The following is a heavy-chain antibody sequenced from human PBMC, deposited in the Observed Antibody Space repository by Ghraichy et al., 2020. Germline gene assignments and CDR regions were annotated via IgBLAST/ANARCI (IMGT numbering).Heavy chain of an antibody. CDR2: IYYSGST. D-gene: IGHD6-19*01. CDR3: ATVGAGAGLDFDY. Sequence: SETLSLTCTVSGGSISSSSYYWGWIRQPPGKGLEWIGSIYYSGSTYYNPSLKSPVTISIDTSKNQFTLNVDSVTAADTAVYFCATVGAGAGLDFDYWGQGTLVTVSS. CDR1: GGSISSSSYY. V-gene: IGHV4-39*01. J-gene: IGHJ4*02.